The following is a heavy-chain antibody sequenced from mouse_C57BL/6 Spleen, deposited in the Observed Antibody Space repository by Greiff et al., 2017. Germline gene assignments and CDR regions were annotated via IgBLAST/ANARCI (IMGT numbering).Heavy chain of an antibody. CDR1: GFTFSDYG. CDR3: ARGRYPAMDY. J-gene: IGHJ4*01. CDR2: ISSGSSTI. D-gene: IGHD1-1*01. V-gene: IGHV5-17*01. Sequence: EVMLVESGGGLVKPGGSLKLSCAASGFTFSDYGMHWVRQAPEKGLEWVAYISSGSSTIYYADTVKGRFTISRDNAKNTLFLQMTSLRSEDTAMYYCARGRYPAMDYWGQGTSVTVSS.